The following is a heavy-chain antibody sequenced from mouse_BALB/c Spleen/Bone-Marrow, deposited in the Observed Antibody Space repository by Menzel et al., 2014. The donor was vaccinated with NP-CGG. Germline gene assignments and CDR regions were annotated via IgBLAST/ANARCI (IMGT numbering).Heavy chain of an antibody. CDR1: GFTFSNYW. J-gene: IGHJ3*01. CDR2: IRLKSNNYAT. V-gene: IGHV6-6*02. Sequence: EVQLQQSGGGLVQPGGSMKLSCVASGFTFSNYWMNWVRQSPGKGLEWVAEIRLKSNNYATHYAESVKGRFTISRDDSKSSVYLQMNNLRAEDTGIYYCTTGFAYWGQGTLVTVSA. CDR3: TTGFAY.